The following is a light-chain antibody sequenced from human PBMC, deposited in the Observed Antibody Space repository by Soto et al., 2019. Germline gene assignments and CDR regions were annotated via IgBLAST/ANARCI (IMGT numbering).Light chain of an antibody. CDR1: QSISNW. CDR2: KAS. V-gene: IGKV1-5*03. CDR3: QQDNSYWT. J-gene: IGKJ1*01. Sequence: DIQMTQSPSTLSASVGDRVTITCRASQSISNWLAWYQQKPGKAPNLLIYKASSLESGVPSRFSGSGSGTEFTLTISSLQPDDFATYYCQQDNSYWTFGQGTKVEIK.